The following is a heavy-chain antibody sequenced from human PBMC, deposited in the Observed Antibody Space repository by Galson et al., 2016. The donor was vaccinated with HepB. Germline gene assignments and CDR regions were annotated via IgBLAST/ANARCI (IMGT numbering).Heavy chain of an antibody. Sequence: SLRLSCAATGFNFETYNMNWVRQAPGKGLEWLSYISSTTRGPTYYAESVKGRFTISRDNAKNSLYLQMNSLRAEDTAVYYCAREKSIPGAGRGYYKYNAMDVWGQGTTVTVSS. CDR1: GFNFETYN. V-gene: IGHV3-48*04. CDR2: ISSTTRGPT. CDR3: AREKSIPGAGRGYYKYNAMDV. D-gene: IGHD6-19*01. J-gene: IGHJ6*02.